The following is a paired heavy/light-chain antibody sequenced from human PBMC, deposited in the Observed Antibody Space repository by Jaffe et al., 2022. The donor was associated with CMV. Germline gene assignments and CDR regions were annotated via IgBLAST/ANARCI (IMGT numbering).Heavy chain of an antibody. D-gene: IGHD6-19*01. CDR3: AREQGGSGWYPNYYYYYYMDV. Sequence: EVQLVESGGGLVQPGGSLRLSCAASGFTFSSYEMNWVRQAPGKGLEWVSYISSSGNTIYYADSVKGRFTISRDNAKNSLYLQMNSLRAEDTAVYYCAREQGGSGWYPNYYYYYYMDVWGKGTTVTVSS. CDR2: ISSSGNTI. CDR1: GFTFSSYE. J-gene: IGHJ6*03. V-gene: IGHV3-48*03.
Light chain of an antibody. J-gene: IGLJ3*02. CDR2: DVS. CDR1: SSDVAGYNY. CDR3: SSYTSSAVRV. V-gene: IGLV2-14*03. Sequence: QSALTQPASVSGSPGQSITISCTGTSSDVAGYNYVSWYQQHPGKAPKLMIYDVSHRPSGVSNRFSGSKSGNTASLTISGLQAEDEADYYCSSYTSSAVRVFGGGTKLTVL.